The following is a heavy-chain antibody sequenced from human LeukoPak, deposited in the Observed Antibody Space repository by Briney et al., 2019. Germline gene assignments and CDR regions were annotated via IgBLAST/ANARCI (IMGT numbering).Heavy chain of an antibody. Sequence: GEPLKISCKSSGYSFTTNWIGWVRQMPGKGLEWMGIIYPSDSDTRYSPSFQGQVTISADKSISTAYLQWSSLKASDTAMYYCARRYGHSSDHWGQGTLVTVSS. CDR2: IYPSDSDT. CDR1: GYSFTTNW. V-gene: IGHV5-51*01. J-gene: IGHJ4*02. D-gene: IGHD4-17*01. CDR3: ARRYGHSSDH.